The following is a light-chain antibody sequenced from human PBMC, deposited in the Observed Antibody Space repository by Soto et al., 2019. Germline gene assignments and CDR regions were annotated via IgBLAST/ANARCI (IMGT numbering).Light chain of an antibody. V-gene: IGKV3-20*01. J-gene: IGKJ2*01. Sequence: EVVLTQSPGTLSLSPGERATLSWWASQSVSNNYLARYQQKRGQSPKLLIFGSTDRATGIPDRFSGSGSGTDFTLTISRLEPEDFAVYYCQQYGSSPPYTFGQGTKLEIK. CDR3: QQYGSSPPYT. CDR1: QSVSNNY. CDR2: GST.